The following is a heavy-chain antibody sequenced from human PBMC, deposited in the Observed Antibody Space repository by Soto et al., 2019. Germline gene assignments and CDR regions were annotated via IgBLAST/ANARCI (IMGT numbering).Heavy chain of an antibody. Sequence: GGSLRLSCAASGFTFSSYAMSWVRQAPGKGLEWVSAISGSGGSTYYADSVKGRFTISRDNSKNTLYLQMNSLRAEDTAVYYCVIQPPYYYDSSEGWFDPWGQGTLVTVSS. J-gene: IGHJ5*02. CDR2: ISGSGGST. D-gene: IGHD3-22*01. CDR3: VIQPPYYYDSSEGWFDP. V-gene: IGHV3-23*01. CDR1: GFTFSSYA.